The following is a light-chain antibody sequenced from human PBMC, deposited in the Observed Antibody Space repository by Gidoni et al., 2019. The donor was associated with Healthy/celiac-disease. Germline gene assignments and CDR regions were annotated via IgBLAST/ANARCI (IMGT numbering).Light chain of an antibody. CDR1: SSHIGSNY. CDR3: AAWDDSLSGLYV. CDR2: RNN. J-gene: IGLJ1*01. V-gene: IGLV1-47*01. Sequence: QSVLTQPPSASGTPGQRVTISCSGSSSHIGSNYVYWYQQLPGTAPKLLIYRNNQRPSGVPDRFSGSKSGTSASLAISGLRSEDEADYYCAAWDDSLSGLYVFGTGTKVTV.